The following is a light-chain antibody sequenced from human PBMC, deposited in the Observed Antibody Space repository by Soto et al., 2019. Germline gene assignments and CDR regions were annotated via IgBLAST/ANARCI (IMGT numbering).Light chain of an antibody. V-gene: IGKV2-30*01. CDR1: QSLVSSYGNTF. CDR3: MQGTHWPVT. Sequence: DVVMTQSPLSLAVTLGQPASISCRSSQSLVSSYGNTFLIWFQQRPGQSPRRLIYQVSNRDSGVSDRFSGSGSGTDFTLKISRVEAEDVGVYYCMQGTHWPVTFGQGTKVEIK. CDR2: QVS. J-gene: IGKJ1*01.